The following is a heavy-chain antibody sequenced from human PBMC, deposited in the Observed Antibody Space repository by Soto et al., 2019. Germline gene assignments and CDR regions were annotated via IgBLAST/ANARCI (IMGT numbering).Heavy chain of an antibody. D-gene: IGHD3-10*01. CDR2: IYHSGST. V-gene: IGHV4-4*02. J-gene: IGHJ4*02. CDR3: ARRWGEGRVDY. Sequence: SETLSLTCAVSGGSISSSNWWSWVRQPPGKGLQWIGEIYHSGSTNYIPSLKSRVTISVDKSRNQFSLKLSSVTAADTAVYYCARRWGEGRVDYWGKGTQVTVYS. CDR1: GGSISSSNW.